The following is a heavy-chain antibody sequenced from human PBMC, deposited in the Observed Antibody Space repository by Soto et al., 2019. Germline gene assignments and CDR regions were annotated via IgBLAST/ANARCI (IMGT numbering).Heavy chain of an antibody. J-gene: IGHJ6*02. D-gene: IGHD3-10*01. CDR2: IYYSGST. Sequence: SETLSLTCTVSGGSISSSTYSWGWIRQPPGKGLEWIGYIYYSGSTNYNPSLKSRVTISVDTSKDQFSLKLSSVTAADTAVYYCARARYGSGSYYYYYYYGMDVWGQGTTVTVSS. CDR3: ARARYGSGSYYYYYYYGMDV. V-gene: IGHV4-61*05. CDR1: GGSISSSTYS.